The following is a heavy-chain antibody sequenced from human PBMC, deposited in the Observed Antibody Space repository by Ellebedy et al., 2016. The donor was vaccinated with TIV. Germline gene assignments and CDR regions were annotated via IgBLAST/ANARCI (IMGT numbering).Heavy chain of an antibody. J-gene: IGHJ4*02. CDR3: ARQKYYYDSSGYYHDSYFDY. V-gene: IGHV1-18*01. CDR2: ISAYNGNT. CDR1: GYTFTSYG. Sequence: AASVKVSCKASGYTFTSYGISWVRQAPGQGLEWMGWISAYNGNTNYAQKLQGRVTMTTDTSTSTAYMELRSLRSDETAVYYCARQKYYYDSSGYYHDSYFDYWGQGTLVTVSS. D-gene: IGHD3-22*01.